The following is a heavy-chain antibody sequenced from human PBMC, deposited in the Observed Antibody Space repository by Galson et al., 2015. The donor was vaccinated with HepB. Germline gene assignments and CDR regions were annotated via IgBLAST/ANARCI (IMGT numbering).Heavy chain of an antibody. V-gene: IGHV4-31*03. CDR1: GGSIRSGGYY. CDR2: IYYSGST. Sequence: TLSLTCTVSGGSIRSGGYYWSWIRQHPGKGLEWIGFIYYSGSTYHNSSLKSRLTMSVDTSRNQFSMDLRSVTAADTAVYYCARKSGSGSYYEASFDYWGQGTLVTVSS. J-gene: IGHJ4*02. D-gene: IGHD3-10*01. CDR3: ARKSGSGSYYEASFDY.